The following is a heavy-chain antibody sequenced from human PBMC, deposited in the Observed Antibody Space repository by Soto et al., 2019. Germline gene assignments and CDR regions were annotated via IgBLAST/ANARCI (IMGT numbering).Heavy chain of an antibody. CDR2: INHSGST. CDR1: GGSFSGYY. CDR3: ARDCSGGSCYGGFGP. Sequence: ASETLSLTCAVYGGSFSGYYWSWIRQPPGKGLEWIGEINHSGSTNYNPSLKSRVTVSVDTSKNQFSLKLSSVTAADTAVYYCARDCSGGSCYGGFGPWGQGTLVTVSS. J-gene: IGHJ5*02. D-gene: IGHD2-15*01. V-gene: IGHV4-34*01.